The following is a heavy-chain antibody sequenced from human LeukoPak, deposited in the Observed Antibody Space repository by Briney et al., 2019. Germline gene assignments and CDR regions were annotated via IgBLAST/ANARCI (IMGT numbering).Heavy chain of an antibody. CDR2: INADGSNT. D-gene: IGHD3-10*01. Sequence: PGGSLRLSCAASGFIFSNHRMHWVRQAPGKGLMWVSRINADGSNTRYADSVKGRFTISRDNAKNTLYLQMNSLRAEDTAVYYCTREVLNAFDSWGQGTLVTVSS. J-gene: IGHJ3*02. CDR1: GFIFSNHR. CDR3: TREVLNAFDS. V-gene: IGHV3-74*01.